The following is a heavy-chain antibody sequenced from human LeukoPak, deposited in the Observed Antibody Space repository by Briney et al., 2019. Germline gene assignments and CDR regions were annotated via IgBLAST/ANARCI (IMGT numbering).Heavy chain of an antibody. CDR1: GFTFSSYG. Sequence: PGGSLRLSCAASGFTFSSYGMHWVRQAPGKGLEWVAVISYDGSNKYYADSVKGRFTISRDNSKNTLYLQMNSLRAEDTAVYYCAKDPVWVWGQGTMVTVSS. J-gene: IGHJ3*01. CDR3: AKDPVWV. CDR2: ISYDGSNK. V-gene: IGHV3-30*18. D-gene: IGHD2-8*01.